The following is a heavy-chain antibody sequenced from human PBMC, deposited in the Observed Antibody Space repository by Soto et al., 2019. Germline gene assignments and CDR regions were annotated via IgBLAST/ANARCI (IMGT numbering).Heavy chain of an antibody. D-gene: IGHD4-17*01. CDR1: GFTFSSYS. Sequence: EVQLVDSGGGLVQPGGSLRLSCAASGFTFSSYSMNWVRQAPGKWLEWVSHISSSSSTIYYADSVKGRFTISRDNAKNSLYLQMNSLRAEDTAVYYCARDYYGDYIFDYWGQGTPVTVSS. CDR3: ARDYYGDYIFDY. V-gene: IGHV3-48*01. J-gene: IGHJ4*02. CDR2: ISSSSSTI.